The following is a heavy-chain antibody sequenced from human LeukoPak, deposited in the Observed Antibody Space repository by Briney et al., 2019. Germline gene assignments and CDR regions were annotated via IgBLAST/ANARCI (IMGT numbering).Heavy chain of an antibody. CDR1: GGSISSGGYY. Sequence: SQSLSLTCTVSGGSISSGGYYWSWIRQPPGKGLEWIGYIYHSGSTYYNPSLKSRVTISVDTSKNQFSLRLSSVTAADTAVYYCARGRDSRGYQFMGFDSWGQGNLVTVSS. D-gene: IGHD3-22*01. CDR3: ARGRDSRGYQFMGFDS. V-gene: IGHV4-30-2*01. J-gene: IGHJ4*02. CDR2: IYHSGST.